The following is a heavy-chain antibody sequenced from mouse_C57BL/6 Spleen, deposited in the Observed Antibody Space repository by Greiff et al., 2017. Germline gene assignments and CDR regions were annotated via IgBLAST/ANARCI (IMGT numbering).Heavy chain of an antibody. J-gene: IGHJ4*01. CDR1: GFTFSDYY. D-gene: IGHD2-5*01. CDR2: INYDGSST. CDR3: ARGGLAYYSNYGWAMDY. V-gene: IGHV5-16*01. Sequence: EVQLVESEGGLVQPGSSMKLSCTASGFTFSDYYMAWVRQVPEKGLEWVANINYDGSSTYYLDSLKSRFIISRDNAKNILYLQMSSLKSEDTATYYCARGGLAYYSNYGWAMDYWGQGTSVTVSS.